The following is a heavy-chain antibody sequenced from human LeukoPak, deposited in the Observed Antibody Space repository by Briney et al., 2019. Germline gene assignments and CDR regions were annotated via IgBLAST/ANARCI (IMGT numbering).Heavy chain of an antibody. J-gene: IGHJ3*02. CDR1: GGSISSYY. Sequence: SETLSLTCTVSGGSISSYYWSWIRQPPGKGLEWIRYIYYSGSTNYNPSLKSRVTMSVDTSKNQFSLKLSSVTAADTAVYYCARERGGGTTGTMTYDIWGQGTVVTVSS. V-gene: IGHV4-59*12. CDR2: IYYSGST. D-gene: IGHD1-1*01. CDR3: ARERGGGTTGTMTYDI.